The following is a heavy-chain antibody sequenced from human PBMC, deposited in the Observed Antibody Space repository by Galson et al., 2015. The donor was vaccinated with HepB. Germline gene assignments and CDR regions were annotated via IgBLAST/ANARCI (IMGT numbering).Heavy chain of an antibody. CDR1: GFTVGSNF. CDR3: ARAYGSGTYRYFDH. D-gene: IGHD3-10*01. CDR2: IYNDYT. J-gene: IGHJ4*02. V-gene: IGHV3-53*01. Sequence: SLRLSCAASGFTVGSNFMSWVRQAPGKGLEWVSVIYNDYTYYSDSVRGRFTISRDTYTNTLYLQMTSLRAEDTAVYYCARAYGSGTYRYFDHWGQGTLVTVSS.